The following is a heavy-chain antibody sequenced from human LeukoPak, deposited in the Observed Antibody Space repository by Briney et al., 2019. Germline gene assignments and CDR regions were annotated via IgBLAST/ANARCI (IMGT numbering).Heavy chain of an antibody. V-gene: IGHV1-8*01. D-gene: IGHD4-17*01. Sequence: ASVKVSCKASGYTFTSYDINWVRQATGQGLEWMGWMNPNSGNTGYAQKFQGRVTMTRNTSISTAYMELSSLRSEDTAVYYCARGSPYGDYVDYWGQGTLVTVSS. CDR2: MNPNSGNT. CDR3: ARGSPYGDYVDY. J-gene: IGHJ4*02. CDR1: GYTFTSYD.